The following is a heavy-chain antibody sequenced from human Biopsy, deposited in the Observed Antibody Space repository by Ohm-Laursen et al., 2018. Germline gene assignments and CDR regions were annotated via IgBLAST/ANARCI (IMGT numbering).Heavy chain of an antibody. D-gene: IGHD5-12*01. J-gene: IGHJ4*02. CDR1: GFTFSSYD. Sequence: GSLRLSCAASGFTFSSYDMSWVRQAPGKGLEWVSSIRGSGDSTNYADSVKGRFTISRDNSKNTLYLQMSSLRAEDTALYYCAKCMTYSGDGIDCWGQGTLVTVSS. CDR3: AKCMTYSGDGIDC. CDR2: IRGSGDST. V-gene: IGHV3-23*01.